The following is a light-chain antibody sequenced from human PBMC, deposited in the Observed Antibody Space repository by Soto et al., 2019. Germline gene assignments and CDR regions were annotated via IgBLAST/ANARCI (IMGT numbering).Light chain of an antibody. V-gene: IGKV3-15*01. Sequence: EIVMTQSPATLSVSPGERATLSCRASQSVSRNLAWYQQKPGQAPRLPISYASTRATGIPARFSGSGSGTEFTLTISSLQSEDFALYYCQQYNHWSSISFGGGTKVEVK. CDR3: QQYNHWSSIS. CDR1: QSVSRN. CDR2: YAS. J-gene: IGKJ4*01.